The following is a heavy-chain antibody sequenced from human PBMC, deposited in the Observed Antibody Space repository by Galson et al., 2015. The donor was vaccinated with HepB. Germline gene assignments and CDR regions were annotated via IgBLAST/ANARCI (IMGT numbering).Heavy chain of an antibody. J-gene: IGHJ6*02. CDR3: ARVPVSYYGMDV. CDR2: IIPIFGTG. Sequence: SVKVSCKASGGTFSSPAMSWVRQAPGQGLEWMGGIIPIFGTGNYAQKFQGRVTITADKSTSTAYMELSSLRSEDTAVYYCARVPVSYYGMDVWGQGTTVTVSS. V-gene: IGHV1-69*06. CDR1: GGTFSSPA.